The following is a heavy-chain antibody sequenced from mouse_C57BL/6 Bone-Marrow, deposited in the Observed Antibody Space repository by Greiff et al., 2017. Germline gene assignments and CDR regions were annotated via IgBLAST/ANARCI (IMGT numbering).Heavy chain of an antibody. J-gene: IGHJ2*01. CDR1: GYAFSSYW. Sequence: QVQLKQSGAELVKPGASVKISCKASGYAFSSYWMNWVKQRPGKGLEWIGQIYPGDGDTNYNGKFKGKATLTADKSSSTAYMQLSSLTSEDSAVYFCARLEYYGSSFYYFDYWGQGTTLTVSS. D-gene: IGHD1-1*01. V-gene: IGHV1-80*01. CDR2: IYPGDGDT. CDR3: ARLEYYGSSFYYFDY.